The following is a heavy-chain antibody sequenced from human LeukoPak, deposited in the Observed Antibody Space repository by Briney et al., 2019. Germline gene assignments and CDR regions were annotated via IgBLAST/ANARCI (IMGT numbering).Heavy chain of an antibody. D-gene: IGHD1-26*01. CDR2: INHSGST. CDR3: ARHPGVGATTYYFDY. CDR1: GGSFSGYY. J-gene: IGHJ4*02. Sequence: SETLSLTCAVYGGSFSGYYWSWIRQPPGKGLEWIGEINHSGSTNYNPSLKSRVTISVDTSKNQFSLKLSSVTAADTAVYYCARHPGVGATTYYFDYWGQGTLVTVSS. V-gene: IGHV4-34*01.